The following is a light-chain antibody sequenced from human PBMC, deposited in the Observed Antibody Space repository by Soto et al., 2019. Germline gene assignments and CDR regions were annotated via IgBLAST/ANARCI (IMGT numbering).Light chain of an antibody. J-gene: IGKJ4*01. V-gene: IGKV3-11*01. CDR1: QSVRSY. CDR3: QQRTNWPPLT. Sequence: EVVLTQSPATLSLSPGERATLSCRASQSVRSYLAWFQHKPGQAPRLLIYDASNRATGIPGRFSGSGFGTDFTLTISSLEPEDFGVYYCQQRTNWPPLTFGGGMRVEIK. CDR2: DAS.